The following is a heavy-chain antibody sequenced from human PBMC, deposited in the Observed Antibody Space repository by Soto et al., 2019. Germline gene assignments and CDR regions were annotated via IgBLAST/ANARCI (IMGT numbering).Heavy chain of an antibody. CDR2: ISDTGGRT. CDR3: ARDGDPVWWLRLDY. CDR1: GFTLSSYG. Sequence: AGGSLRLSCVASGFTLSSYGMSWVRQAPGKGLEWVSGISDTGGRTDYADSVKGRFTISRDKSKNTLYLQMNSLRAEDTAVYYCARDGDPVWWLRLDYWGQGTLVTVSS. D-gene: IGHD5-12*01. V-gene: IGHV3-23*01. J-gene: IGHJ4*02.